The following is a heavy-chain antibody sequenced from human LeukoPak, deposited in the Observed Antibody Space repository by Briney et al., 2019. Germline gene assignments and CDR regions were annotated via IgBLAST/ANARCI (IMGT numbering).Heavy chain of an antibody. CDR3: TSEVQYFDWSGPGEAFDV. Sequence: ASMKVSCKASGYTFTGYYMHWVRQAPGQGLEWMGWINPNSGGTNYAQKFQGRVTMTRDTSISTAYMELSRLRSDDTAMYYCTSEVQYFDWSGPGEAFDVWGQGTMVIVSS. CDR1: GYTFTGYY. CDR2: INPNSGGT. V-gene: IGHV1-2*02. D-gene: IGHD3-9*01. J-gene: IGHJ3*01.